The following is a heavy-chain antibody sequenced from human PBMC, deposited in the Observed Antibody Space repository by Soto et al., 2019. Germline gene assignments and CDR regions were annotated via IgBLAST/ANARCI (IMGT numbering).Heavy chain of an antibody. CDR2: ISAYNGNT. J-gene: IGHJ5*02. CDR3: ARDREAARPGWFDP. CDR1: GYTFKTYG. D-gene: IGHD6-6*01. V-gene: IGHV1-18*04. Sequence: ASVKVSCKASGYTFKTYGLSWVRQAPGQGLEWLGWISAYNGNTNYAQKFQGRVTMTTDTPTSTAYMELRSLRSDDTAVYYCARDREAARPGWFDPWGQGTLVTVSS.